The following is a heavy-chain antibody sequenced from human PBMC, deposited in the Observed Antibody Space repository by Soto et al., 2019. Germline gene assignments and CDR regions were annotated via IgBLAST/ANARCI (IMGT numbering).Heavy chain of an antibody. CDR2: ISGSGGST. J-gene: IGHJ5*02. V-gene: IGHV3-23*04. Sequence: DVQLVASGGGLIQPGESLRLSCEAFGFTVSGKKYVAWVRQAPGKGLEWVSAISGSGGSTYYADSVKGRFTISRDNSKNTLYLQMNSLRAEDTAVYYCAKGDTAMRCWFDPWGQGTLVTVSS. CDR1: GFTVSGKKY. CDR3: AKGDTAMRCWFDP. D-gene: IGHD5-18*01.